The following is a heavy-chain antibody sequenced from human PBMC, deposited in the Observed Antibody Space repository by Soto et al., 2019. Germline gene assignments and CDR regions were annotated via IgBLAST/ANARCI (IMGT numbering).Heavy chain of an antibody. D-gene: IGHD3-16*01. V-gene: IGHV3-23*01. Sequence: EVQLLESGGGLVQPGGSLRLSCAASGFTFTNYAMSWVRQAPGKGLQWVSSISGSGVDTYYADSVKGRFTISRDNSNNTLSLQMNSLRAEDTALYYCAKGVTYYYYYGMHVWGQGTTVTVSS. CDR2: ISGSGVDT. J-gene: IGHJ6*02. CDR3: AKGVTYYYYYGMHV. CDR1: GFTFTNYA.